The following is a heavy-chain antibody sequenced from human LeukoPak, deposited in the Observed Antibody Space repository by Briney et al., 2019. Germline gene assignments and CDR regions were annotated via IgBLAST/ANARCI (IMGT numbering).Heavy chain of an antibody. Sequence: AASVKVSFKTSGYTFTGYYMHWVRQAPGQGLEWMGWINPNSGGTNYAQKFQGRVTMTRDMSTSTVYMELSSLRSEDTAIYYCATGSRVRVYDSSAYYGHYWGQGTLVTVSS. J-gene: IGHJ4*02. CDR2: INPNSGGT. V-gene: IGHV1-2*02. D-gene: IGHD3-22*01. CDR1: GYTFTGYY. CDR3: ATGSRVRVYDSSAYYGHY.